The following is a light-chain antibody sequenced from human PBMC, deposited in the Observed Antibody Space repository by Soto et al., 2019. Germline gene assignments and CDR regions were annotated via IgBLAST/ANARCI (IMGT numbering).Light chain of an antibody. CDR2: GVS. V-gene: IGLV2-14*01. J-gene: IGLJ2*01. Sequence: LTQPASVSGSPGQSITISCTGTSSDIGNYNYVSWYQQHPGKAPKVMIYGVSNRPSGVSNRFSGSKSGNTASLTISGLQAGDEAHYYCSSYTSTDTHVVFGGGTKVTVL. CDR1: SSDIGNYNY. CDR3: SSYTSTDTHVV.